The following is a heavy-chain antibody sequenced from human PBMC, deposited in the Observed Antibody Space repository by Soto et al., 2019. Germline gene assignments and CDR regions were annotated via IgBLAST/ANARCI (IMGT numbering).Heavy chain of an antibody. CDR3: AREIRDVVVVAATHGENYFDY. D-gene: IGHD2-15*01. J-gene: IGHJ4*02. Sequence: QVQLVESGGGVVQPGRSLRLSCAASGFTFSSYGMHWVRQAPGKGLEWVAVIWYDGSNKYYADSVKGRFTISRDNSKNTLDLEMNSLRAEDTAVYYCAREIRDVVVVAATHGENYFDYWGQGTLVTVSS. CDR1: GFTFSSYG. CDR2: IWYDGSNK. V-gene: IGHV3-33*01.